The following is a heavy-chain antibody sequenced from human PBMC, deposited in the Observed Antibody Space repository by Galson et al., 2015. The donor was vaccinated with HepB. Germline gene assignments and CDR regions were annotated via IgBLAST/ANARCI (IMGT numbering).Heavy chain of an antibody. Sequence: SVKVSCKASGGTFSSYAISWVRQAPGQGLEWMGGIIPIFGTANYAQKSQGRVTITADESTSTAYMELSSLRSEDTAVYYCARLDHYYYYGMDVWGQGTTVTVSS. CDR2: IIPIFGTA. D-gene: IGHD1-1*01. CDR1: GGTFSSYA. J-gene: IGHJ6*02. V-gene: IGHV1-69*13. CDR3: ARLDHYYYYGMDV.